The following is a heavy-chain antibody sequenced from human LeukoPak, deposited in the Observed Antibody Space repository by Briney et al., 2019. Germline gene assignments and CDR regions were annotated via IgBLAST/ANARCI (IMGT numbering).Heavy chain of an antibody. D-gene: IGHD2-15*01. J-gene: IGHJ6*03. CDR2: IKQDGSEK. Sequence: GGSLRLSCAASGFTFSSYWMSWVRQAPGKGLEWVANIKQDGSEKYYVDSVKGRFTISRDNAKNSLYLQMNSLKTEDTAVYYCTRRAEYCSGGSCYSGLSDYYYYMDVWGKGTTVTISS. CDR3: TRRAEYCSGGSCYSGLSDYYYYMDV. CDR1: GFTFSSYW. V-gene: IGHV3-7*03.